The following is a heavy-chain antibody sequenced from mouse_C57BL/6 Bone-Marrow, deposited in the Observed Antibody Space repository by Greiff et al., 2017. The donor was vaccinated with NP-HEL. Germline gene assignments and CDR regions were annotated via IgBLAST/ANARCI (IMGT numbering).Heavy chain of an antibody. J-gene: IGHJ3*01. CDR3: ARGGLYYGKPFAY. V-gene: IGHV1-81*01. Sequence: VHLVESGAELARPGASVKLSCKASGYTFTSYGISWVKQRPGQGLEWIGEIYPRSGNTYYNEKFKGKATLTADKSSSTAYMELRSLTSEDSAVYFCARGGLYYGKPFAYWGQGTLVTVSA. D-gene: IGHD2-1*01. CDR1: GYTFTSYG. CDR2: IYPRSGNT.